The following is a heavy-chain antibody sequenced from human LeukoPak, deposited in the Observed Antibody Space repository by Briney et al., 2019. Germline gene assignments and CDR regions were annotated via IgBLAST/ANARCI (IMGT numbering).Heavy chain of an antibody. V-gene: IGHV4-39*01. D-gene: IGHD4-23*01. Sequence: SETLSLTCTVSGGSISSTNYFWGCIRQPPGKGLEWIGSIYYSGSTYYNPSLKSRVTMSVDTPKNQFSLKLSSVTAADTAVYYCARARVSSYGGNWNYWGQGTLVTVSS. CDR3: ARARVSSYGGNWNY. J-gene: IGHJ4*02. CDR2: IYYSGST. CDR1: GGSISSTNYF.